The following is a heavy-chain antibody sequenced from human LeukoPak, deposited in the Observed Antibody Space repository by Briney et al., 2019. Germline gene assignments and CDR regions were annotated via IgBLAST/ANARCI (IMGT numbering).Heavy chain of an antibody. CDR3: AREVSMVRGVHYYYYGMDV. V-gene: IGHV1-18*04. D-gene: IGHD3-10*01. CDR1: GYTFTGYY. J-gene: IGHJ6*02. Sequence: ASVKVSCKASGYTFTGYYMHWVRQAPGQGLEWMGWISAYNGNTNYAQKLQGRVTMTTDTSTSTAYMELRSLRSDDTAVYYCAREVSMVRGVHYYYYGMDVWGQGTTVTVSS. CDR2: ISAYNGNT.